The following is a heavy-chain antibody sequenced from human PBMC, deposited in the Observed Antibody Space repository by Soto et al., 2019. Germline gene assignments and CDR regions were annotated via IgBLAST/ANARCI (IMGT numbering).Heavy chain of an antibody. CDR2: MNPNSGNT. CDR3: ARGRTLSGLTSFPY. Sequence: QVQLVQSGAEVKKPGASVKVSCKASGYTFTSYDSNWVRQATAQGLEWMGWMNPNSGNTGYAQKFQGRVTMTRNTSISTAYMELSSLRSENTAVYYWARGRTLSGLTSFPYWGQGTLVTVSS. D-gene: IGHD3-9*01. CDR1: GYTFTSYD. J-gene: IGHJ4*02. V-gene: IGHV1-8*01.